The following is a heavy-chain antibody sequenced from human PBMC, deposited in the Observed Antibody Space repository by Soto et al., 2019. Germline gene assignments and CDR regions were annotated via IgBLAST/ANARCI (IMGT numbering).Heavy chain of an antibody. CDR3: GKTRLYDINEYNRYGFDL. D-gene: IGHD3-22*01. J-gene: IGHJ3*01. Sequence: EVKLLESGGGLVQPGGSMRLSCEASGFPFWTYSMSWVRQAPRKGLEWVSGISGSGTATYYTDSVKGRFTVSRDNSKDTLFLQTDTLRVEVTDVYYCGKTRLYDINEYNRYGFDLWGPGTAVTVSS. V-gene: IGHV3-23*01. CDR1: GFPFWTYS. CDR2: ISGSGTAT.